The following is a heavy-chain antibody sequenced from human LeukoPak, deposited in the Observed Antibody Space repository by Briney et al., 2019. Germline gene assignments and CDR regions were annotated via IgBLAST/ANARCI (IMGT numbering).Heavy chain of an antibody. CDR3: ARRDDTIMDV. D-gene: IGHD3-9*01. CDR2: IIPIFGTA. Sequence: ASVTVSCKASGGTFSSYAISWVRQAPGLGLEWMGGIIPIFGTANYAQKFQGRVTLTTDTSTNTPYLELRNLRSDDTAVYYCARRDDTIMDVWGQGTTVTVSS. CDR1: GGTFSSYA. V-gene: IGHV1-69*05. J-gene: IGHJ6*02.